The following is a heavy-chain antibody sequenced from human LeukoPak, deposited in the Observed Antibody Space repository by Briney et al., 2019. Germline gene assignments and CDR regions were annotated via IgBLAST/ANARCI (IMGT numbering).Heavy chain of an antibody. J-gene: IGHJ4*02. CDR1: GDSIKNYF. CDR2: IYYSGST. D-gene: IGHD6-13*01. Sequence: PSETLSLTCTVSGDSIKNYFWSWLRQSPGKGLEWIGYIYYSGSTNYNPSLKSRVTISVDTSRNQFSLKLSSVTAADTAVYYCARSSTSSWRSPFDNWGQGTLVIASS. CDR3: ARSSTSSWRSPFDN. V-gene: IGHV4-59*12.